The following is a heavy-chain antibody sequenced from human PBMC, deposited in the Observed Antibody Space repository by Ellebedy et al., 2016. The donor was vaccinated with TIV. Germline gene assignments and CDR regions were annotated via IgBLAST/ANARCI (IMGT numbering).Heavy chain of an antibody. Sequence: MPGGSLRLSCTVSGASITSNYWTWIRQPPGKGLEWIRYNSYSGITNHSPSLRGGVTISVDTAKNQFSLNLKFITAADTGIYYCARGVYTSGWYDYWGQGFPVTVSS. CDR3: ARGVYTSGWYDY. D-gene: IGHD6-19*01. CDR1: GASITSNY. V-gene: IGHV4-59*01. CDR2: NSYSGIT. J-gene: IGHJ4*02.